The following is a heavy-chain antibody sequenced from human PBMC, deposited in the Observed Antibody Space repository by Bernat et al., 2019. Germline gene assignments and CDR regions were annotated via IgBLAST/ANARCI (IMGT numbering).Heavy chain of an antibody. CDR3: ARGSFAPFIYGGNGDY. CDR1: GYTFTSYG. D-gene: IGHD4-17*01. J-gene: IGHJ4*02. Sequence: QVQLVQSGAEVKKPGASVKVSCKASGYTFTSYGINWVRQAPGQGLEWMGWISAYNGNTNHAQKLQGRVTMTTDTSTSTAYMELRSLRSDDTAVYYCARGSFAPFIYGGNGDYWGQGTLVTVSS. V-gene: IGHV1-18*01. CDR2: ISAYNGNT.